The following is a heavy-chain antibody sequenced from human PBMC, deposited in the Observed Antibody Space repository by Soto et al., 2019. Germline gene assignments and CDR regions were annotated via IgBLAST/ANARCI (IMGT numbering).Heavy chain of an antibody. J-gene: IGHJ6*02. CDR1: EFTFINYA. CDR3: ARDERFRADLLQYKNWNYPYYYGMDV. D-gene: IGHD1-7*01. Sequence: GVTHSVPYAASEFTFINYAMHWVRQTPGKGLEWVAVISYDGSNKYYADSVKGRFTISRDNSKNTLYLQMNSLRAEDTAVYYCARDERFRADLLQYKNWNYPYYYGMDVWGQGTTGTVSS. V-gene: IGHV3-30-3*01. CDR2: ISYDGSNK.